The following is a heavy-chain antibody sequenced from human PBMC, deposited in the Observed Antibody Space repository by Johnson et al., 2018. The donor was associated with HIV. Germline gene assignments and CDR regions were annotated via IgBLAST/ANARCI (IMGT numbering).Heavy chain of an antibody. CDR2: IRYDGSDK. CDR3: AKDRDSSSPNDAFDI. V-gene: IGHV3-30*02. J-gene: IGHJ3*02. Sequence: QVQLVESGGGVVQPGRSLRINCEVSEFTFMNYAMHWVRLAPGKGLEWVAFIRYDGSDKYYADSVKGRFTISRDNSKNTLYLQMNSLRAEDTAIYYCAKDRDSSSPNDAFDIWGQGTMVTVSS. D-gene: IGHD6-6*01. CDR1: EFTFMNYA.